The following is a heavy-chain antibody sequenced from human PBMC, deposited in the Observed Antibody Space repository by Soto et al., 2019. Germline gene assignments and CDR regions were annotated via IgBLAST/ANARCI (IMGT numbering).Heavy chain of an antibody. V-gene: IGHV3-74*01. D-gene: IGHD3-3*01. CDR3: ARGNDFWSGYYYYYMDV. Sequence: GGSLRLSCAASGFTFSSYWMHWVRQAPGKGLVWVSRINSDGSSTSYADSVKGRFTISRDNAKNTLYLQMNSLRAEDTAVYYCARGNDFWSGYYYYYMDVWGKGTTVTVSS. CDR1: GFTFSSYW. CDR2: INSDGSST. J-gene: IGHJ6*03.